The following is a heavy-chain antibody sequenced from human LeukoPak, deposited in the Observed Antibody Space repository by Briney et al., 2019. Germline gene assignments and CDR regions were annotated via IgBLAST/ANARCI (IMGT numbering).Heavy chain of an antibody. CDR2: IIPMVGVT. V-gene: IGHV1-69*04. CDR1: GGTFSSHA. Sequence: ASVKLSCKASGGTFSSHALSWVRQAPGQGLEWMGRIIPMVGVTNYAQNFQGRFTITADKSTTTVYMELTSLRSEDTAVYYCAGNPLGTEMLMGYYYYGMDVWGQGTTVTVSS. CDR3: AGNPLGTEMLMGYYYYGMDV. J-gene: IGHJ6*02. D-gene: IGHD3-16*01.